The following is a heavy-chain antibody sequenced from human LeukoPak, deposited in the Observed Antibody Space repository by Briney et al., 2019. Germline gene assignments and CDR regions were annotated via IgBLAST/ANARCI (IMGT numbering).Heavy chain of an antibody. J-gene: IGHJ5*02. D-gene: IGHD6-19*01. V-gene: IGHV3-7*01. Sequence: GGSPRLSCAASGFTFSSYIMNWVRQAPGKGLEWVANINQDGSKKNYVDSVMGRFTISRDNTKNSLYLQMNSLRAEDTAVYYCEGAWSWGQGTLVTVSS. CDR3: EGAWS. CDR2: INQDGSKK. CDR1: GFTFSSYI.